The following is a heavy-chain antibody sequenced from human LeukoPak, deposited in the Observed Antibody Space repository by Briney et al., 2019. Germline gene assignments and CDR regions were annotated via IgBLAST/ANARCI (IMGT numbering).Heavy chain of an antibody. Sequence: PGGSLRLSCAASGFTFSSYTMHWIRQAPGKGLEWVSVIASGASTYYADSVKGRFTISRDSSKNTLYLQMNSLRAEDTAVYYCASMYGGSYFDYWGQGTLVTVSS. CDR2: IASGAST. CDR3: ASMYGGSYFDY. CDR1: GFTFSSYT. D-gene: IGHD1-26*01. V-gene: IGHV3-53*01. J-gene: IGHJ4*02.